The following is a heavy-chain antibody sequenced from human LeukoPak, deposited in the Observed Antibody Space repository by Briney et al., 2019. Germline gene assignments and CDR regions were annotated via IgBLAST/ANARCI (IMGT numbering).Heavy chain of an antibody. CDR2: ISGSGSPI. CDR1: GFTFSAYS. CDR3: ARDYRYAFDX. V-gene: IGHV3-48*04. J-gene: IGHJ3*02. Sequence: GGSLRLSCAASGFTFSAYSLNWVRQAPGKGLEWISYISGSGSPISYTDSVKGRFTISRDNAKNSLYLQMNSLRAEDTAVYYCARDYRYAFDXXXXGTMVTVSS. D-gene: IGHD1-26*01.